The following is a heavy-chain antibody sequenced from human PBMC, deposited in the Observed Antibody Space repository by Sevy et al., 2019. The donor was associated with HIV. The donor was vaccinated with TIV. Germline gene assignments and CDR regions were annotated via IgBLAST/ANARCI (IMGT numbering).Heavy chain of an antibody. Sequence: SETLSLTCSVSGGSITSNNYYWGWIRQPPGKGLEWIGSIYHSGNTYYNPSLRGRVTVSVDRSRSHFSLKVTSVAASDTAVYFCASQPGYRSTYYGFSLSRTFDSWGPGTLVTVSS. V-gene: IGHV4-39*01. CDR2: IYHSGNT. CDR1: GGSITSNNYY. J-gene: IGHJ4*02. D-gene: IGHD6-19*01. CDR3: ASQPGYRSTYYGFSLSRTFDS.